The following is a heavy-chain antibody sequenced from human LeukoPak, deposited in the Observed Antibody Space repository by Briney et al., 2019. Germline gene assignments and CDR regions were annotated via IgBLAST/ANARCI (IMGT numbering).Heavy chain of an antibody. D-gene: IGHD3-22*01. CDR1: GFSFSSYA. CDR3: AKDSSADDSSGYSYYFDY. Sequence: GGSLRLSCAASGFSFSSYAMGWVRQAPGKGLEWVSAISGSGGSTYYADSVKGRFTISRDNSKNTLYLQMNGLRAEDTAVYYCAKDSSADDSSGYSYYFDYWGQGTLVTVSS. V-gene: IGHV3-23*01. J-gene: IGHJ4*02. CDR2: ISGSGGST.